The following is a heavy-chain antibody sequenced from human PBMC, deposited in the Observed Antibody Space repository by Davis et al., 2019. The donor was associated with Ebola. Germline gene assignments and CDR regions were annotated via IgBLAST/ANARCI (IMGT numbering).Heavy chain of an antibody. Sequence: MPSETLSLTCTVPGGSISSSSYYWGWIRQPPGKGLEWIGHIYYSGSTNYNPSLKSRVTISVDTSKNQFSLKLSSVTAADTAVYYCARAGRWELCPPNYWGQGTLVTVSS. CDR3: ARAGRWELCPPNY. J-gene: IGHJ4*02. CDR2: IYYSGST. V-gene: IGHV4-61*05. D-gene: IGHD1-26*01. CDR1: GGSISSSSYY.